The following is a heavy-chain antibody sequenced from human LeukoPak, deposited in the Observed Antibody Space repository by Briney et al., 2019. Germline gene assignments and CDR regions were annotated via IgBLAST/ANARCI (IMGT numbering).Heavy chain of an antibody. J-gene: IGHJ4*02. CDR1: GYTFTSYY. Sequence: GASVKVSCTASGYTFTSYYMHWVRQAPGQGLEWMGIINPSGGSTSYAQKFQGRVTMTRDTSTSTVCMELSSLRSEDTAVYYCARDRSSSSRGGLFDYWGQGTLVTVSS. V-gene: IGHV1-46*01. CDR3: ARDRSSSSRGGLFDY. D-gene: IGHD6-6*01. CDR2: INPSGGST.